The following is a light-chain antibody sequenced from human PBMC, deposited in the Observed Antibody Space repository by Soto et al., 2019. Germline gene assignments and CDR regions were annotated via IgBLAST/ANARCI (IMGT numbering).Light chain of an antibody. Sequence: ESVLTQYPGTLSLSPGERATLSCRASQSVSSSYLAWYQQKPGHAPRLLIYGASSRATGIPDRFSGSGSGTDFTLSISRLEPEDSAVYYCHQYDSAPLTFGGGPKEEIK. CDR2: GAS. CDR3: HQYDSAPLT. V-gene: IGKV3-20*01. CDR1: QSVSSSY. J-gene: IGKJ4*01.